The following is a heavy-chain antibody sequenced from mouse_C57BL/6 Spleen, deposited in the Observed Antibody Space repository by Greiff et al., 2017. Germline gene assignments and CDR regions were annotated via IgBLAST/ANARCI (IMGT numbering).Heavy chain of an antibody. CDR3: AKSGLDYGSSPWFAY. J-gene: IGHJ3*01. Sequence: VQLQQSGAELMKPGASVKLSCKATGYTFTGYWTEWVKQRPGHGLEWIGEILPGSGSTNSNEKFKGKATFTADTSTNTAYMQLSSLTTEDSAIYYCAKSGLDYGSSPWFAYWGQGTLVTVSA. D-gene: IGHD1-1*01. CDR1: GYTFTGYW. CDR2: ILPGSGST. V-gene: IGHV1-9*01.